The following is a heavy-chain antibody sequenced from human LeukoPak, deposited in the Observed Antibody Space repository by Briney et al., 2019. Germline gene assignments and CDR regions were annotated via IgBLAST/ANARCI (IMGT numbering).Heavy chain of an antibody. CDR1: GGSISSSSYY. J-gene: IGHJ4*02. CDR3: ARRIAADPYYFDY. CDR2: IYYSGST. Sequence: SETLSLTCTVSGGSISSSSYYCGWIRQPPGKGLEWIGSIYYSGSTYYNPSLKSRVTISVDTSKNQFSLKLTSVTAADTAVYYCARRIAADPYYFDYWGQGTLVTVSS. D-gene: IGHD6-13*01. V-gene: IGHV4-39*01.